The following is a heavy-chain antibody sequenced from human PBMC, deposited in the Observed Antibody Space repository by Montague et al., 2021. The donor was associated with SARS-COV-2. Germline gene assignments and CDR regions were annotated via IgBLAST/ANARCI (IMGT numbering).Heavy chain of an antibody. CDR1: GDSVWSNTAA. Sequence: CAISGDSVWSNTAAWNWIRQSPSGGLEWLGRTNYRSTWTSDYATSVEGRISIDPDTSKNQFFLHLRSVTPEDTGVYYCVRDTGSAQAGFDAWGQGTLVTVSS. CDR3: VRDTGSAQAGFDA. V-gene: IGHV6-1*01. CDR2: TNYRSTWTS. D-gene: IGHD4-17*01. J-gene: IGHJ4*02.